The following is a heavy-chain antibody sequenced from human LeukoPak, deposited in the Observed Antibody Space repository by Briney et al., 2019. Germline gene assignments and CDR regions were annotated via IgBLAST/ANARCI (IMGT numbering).Heavy chain of an antibody. V-gene: IGHV4-59*01. CDR1: GGSISSYY. J-gene: IGHJ4*02. D-gene: IGHD3-22*01. CDR3: ARAPGSAYSSYYFDF. CDR2: IYYSGGT. Sequence: SETLSLTCTVSGGSISSYYWSWIRQPPGKGLEWIGYIYYSGGTNYNPSLKSRVTISVDSSMNQLSLKLSSVTAADTAVYYCARAPGSAYSSYYFDFWGQGTLVTVSS.